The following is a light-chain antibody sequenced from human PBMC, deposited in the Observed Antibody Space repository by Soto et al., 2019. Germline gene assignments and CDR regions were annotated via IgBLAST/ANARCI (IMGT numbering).Light chain of an antibody. J-gene: IGLJ1*01. Sequence: QSALTQPASVSGSPGQSITISCTGTSSDVGGYHYVSWYQHHPGKPPKLVIFDVSDRPSGVSNRFSGSKSGNTASLTISGRQAEDEADYYCSSYTRSSTRVFGTGTKVTVL. V-gene: IGLV2-14*03. CDR1: SSDVGGYHY. CDR3: SSYTRSSTRV. CDR2: DVS.